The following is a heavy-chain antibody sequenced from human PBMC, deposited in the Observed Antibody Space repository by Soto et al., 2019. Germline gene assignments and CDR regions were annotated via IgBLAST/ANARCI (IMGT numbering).Heavy chain of an antibody. CDR2: ISGNSGNT. D-gene: IGHD2-15*01. CDR1: GFTFGNYA. Sequence: GGSLRLSCAASGFTFGNYAMNWVRQAPGKGLEWVSSISGNSGNTYFADSVKGRFTISRDNSKNTLFLQMNSLRAEDTAVYYCAKDRYCSGGSCYSEWAFDIWGQGTMVTVSS. CDR3: AKDRYCSGGSCYSEWAFDI. J-gene: IGHJ3*02. V-gene: IGHV3-23*01.